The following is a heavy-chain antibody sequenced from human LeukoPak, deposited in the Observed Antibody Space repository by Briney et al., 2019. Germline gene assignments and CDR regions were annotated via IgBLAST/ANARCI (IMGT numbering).Heavy chain of an antibody. CDR2: IYTSVTT. CDR1: GGSITSYY. J-gene: IGHJ6*03. CDR3: ARGRGPDYDYYYMDV. Sequence: SETLSLTCIVSGGSITSYYWSWIRQPPGKGLEWIGRIYTSVTTKYNPSLKSRVNISVDTSKNQFSLRLSSVTAADTAVYYCARGRGPDYDYYYMDVWGKGTTATVSS. V-gene: IGHV4-4*07.